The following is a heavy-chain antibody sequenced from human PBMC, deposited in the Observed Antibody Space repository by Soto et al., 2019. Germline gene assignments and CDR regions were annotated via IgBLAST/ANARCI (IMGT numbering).Heavy chain of an antibody. Sequence: EVQLVESGGGLVQPGGSLRLSCAASGFSLSSYWMSWVRQAPGKGLEWVANMNQDGSESDYVGSVKGRFTFTRDNAKNSLYLQMNSLRAEHTAVYYCATLSTSAGRRDLASGGHGTVVTVSS. CDR3: ATLSTSAGRRDLAS. D-gene: IGHD2-2*01. J-gene: IGHJ4*01. CDR2: MNQDGSES. CDR1: GFSLSSYW. V-gene: IGHV3-7*01.